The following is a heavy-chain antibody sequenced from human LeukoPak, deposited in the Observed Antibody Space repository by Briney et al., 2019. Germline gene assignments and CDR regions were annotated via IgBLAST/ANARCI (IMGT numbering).Heavy chain of an antibody. D-gene: IGHD3-22*01. CDR1: GGSISSNSYY. CDR3: ARIWGDSSGHYYDAFDI. V-gene: IGHV4-39*07. CDR2: IYHSGST. J-gene: IGHJ3*02. Sequence: SETLSLTCTVSGGSISSNSYYWGWIRQPPGKGLEWIGSIYHSGSTYYNPSLKSRVTVSVDTSTNQFSLKLSSVTAADTAVYYCARIWGDSSGHYYDAFDIWGQGTMVTVSS.